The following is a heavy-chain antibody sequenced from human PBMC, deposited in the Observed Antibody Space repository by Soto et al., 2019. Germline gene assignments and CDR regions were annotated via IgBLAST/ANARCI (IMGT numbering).Heavy chain of an antibody. CDR3: ERDAELIAAHDY. CDR1: GFTFSSYG. V-gene: IGHV3-33*01. D-gene: IGHD6-13*01. Sequence: GGSLRLSCAASGFTFSSYGMHWVRQAPGKGLEWVAVIWYDGSNKYYADSVKGRFTISRDNSKNTLYPQMNSLRAEDTAVYYCERDAELIAAHDYWGQGTLVTVSS. CDR2: IWYDGSNK. J-gene: IGHJ4*02.